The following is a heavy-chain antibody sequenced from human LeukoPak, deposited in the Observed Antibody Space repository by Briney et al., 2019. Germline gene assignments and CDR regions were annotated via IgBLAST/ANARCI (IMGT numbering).Heavy chain of an antibody. J-gene: IGHJ4*02. CDR1: GGSISSSSYY. V-gene: IGHV4-39*01. Sequence: SETLSLTCTVSGGSISSSSYYWGWIRQPRGKGLEWIGCIYYSGSTYYNPSLKSRVTISVDTSKNQFSLKLSSVTAADTAVYYCASQIQLWRIDYWGQGTLVTVSS. CDR2: IYYSGST. CDR3: ASQIQLWRIDY. D-gene: IGHD5-18*01.